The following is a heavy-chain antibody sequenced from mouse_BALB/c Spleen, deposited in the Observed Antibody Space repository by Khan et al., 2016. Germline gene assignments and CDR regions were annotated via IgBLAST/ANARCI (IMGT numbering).Heavy chain of an antibody. CDR2: INPDSSTI. CDR3: ARPERYGYFDY. V-gene: IGHV4-1*02. CDR1: GCDFSRYW. D-gene: IGHD2-14*01. J-gene: IGHJ2*01. Sequence: EVKLLESGGGLVQPGGSLKLSCAASGCDFSRYWMSWVRQAPGKGLEWIGEINPDSSTINYTPSLKDKFIISRDNAKNTLYLQMSKVRSEDTALYYCARPERYGYFDYWGQGTTLTVSS.